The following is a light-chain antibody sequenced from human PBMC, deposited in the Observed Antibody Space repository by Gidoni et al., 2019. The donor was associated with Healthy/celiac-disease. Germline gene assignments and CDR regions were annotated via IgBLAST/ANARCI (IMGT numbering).Light chain of an antibody. V-gene: IGLV3-21*02. CDR2: DDS. CDR3: QVWDRTSDHPV. CDR1: NIGSKS. Sequence: SYVLTQPPSVSGAPGQTARITCGGINIGSKSVHWYQQKPGQAPVLVVYDDSDRPSGIPERFSGSNSGNTATLTISRVAAGDEADYYCQVWDRTSDHPVFGGGTKLTVL. J-gene: IGLJ2*01.